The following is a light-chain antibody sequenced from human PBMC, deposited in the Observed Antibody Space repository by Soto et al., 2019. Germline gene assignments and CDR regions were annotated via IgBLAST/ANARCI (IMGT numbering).Light chain of an antibody. V-gene: IGKV2-29*03. CDR2: EVS. CDR3: QQYKSYWT. Sequence: DVVMTQTPLSLSVAPGQPASISCKSSQSRLHITGETFLFWYLQKPGQSPQLLIYEVSTRVSGVPDRFSGSGSGTDFTLEISRVETDDLATYYCQQYKSYWTFGQGTKVDIK. J-gene: IGKJ1*01. CDR1: QSRLHITGETF.